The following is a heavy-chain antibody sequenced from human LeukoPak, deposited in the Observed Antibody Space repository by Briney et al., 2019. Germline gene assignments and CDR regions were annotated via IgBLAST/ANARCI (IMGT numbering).Heavy chain of an antibody. V-gene: IGHV6-1*01. D-gene: IGHD3-3*01. Sequence: SQTLSLTCAISGDSVSSNSVAWNWIRQSPSGGLEWLGRTYYRSKWYSDYAESVSSRITINPDTSKNQFSLQLNSVTPEDTAVYYCAREGLGFLEIKFIDYWGQGTLVTVSS. CDR3: AREGLGFLEIKFIDY. CDR1: GDSVSSNSVA. J-gene: IGHJ4*02. CDR2: TYYRSKWYS.